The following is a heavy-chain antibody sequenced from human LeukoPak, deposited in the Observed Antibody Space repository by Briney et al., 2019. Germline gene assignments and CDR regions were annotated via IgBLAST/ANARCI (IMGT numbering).Heavy chain of an antibody. D-gene: IGHD2-8*01. J-gene: IGHJ4*02. CDR3: ATERGMVLYEH. CDR1: GFTFSSYG. V-gene: IGHV3-30*03. Sequence: PGGSLRLSCAASGFTFSSYGMHWVRQAPGKGLEWVAVISYDGSNKYYADSVKGRFTISRDDSKNTVYLQMNSLRADDTAVYYCATERGMVLYEHWGQGTLVTVSS. CDR2: ISYDGSNK.